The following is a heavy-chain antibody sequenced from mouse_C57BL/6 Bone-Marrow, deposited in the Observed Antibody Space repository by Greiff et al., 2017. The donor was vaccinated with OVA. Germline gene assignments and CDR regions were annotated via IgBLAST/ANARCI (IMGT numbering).Heavy chain of an antibody. Sequence: VQLKESGAELVRPGASVKLSCTASGFNIKDDYMHWVKQRPEQGLEWIGWIDPENGDTEYASKFQGKATITADTSSNTAYLQLSSLTSEDTAVYYCTTELLYAMDYWGQGTSVTVSS. V-gene: IGHV14-4*01. CDR2: IDPENGDT. CDR1: GFNIKDDY. CDR3: TTELLYAMDY. J-gene: IGHJ4*01. D-gene: IGHD1-1*01.